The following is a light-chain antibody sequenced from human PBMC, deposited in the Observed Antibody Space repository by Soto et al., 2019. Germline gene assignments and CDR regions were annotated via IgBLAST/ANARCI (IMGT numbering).Light chain of an antibody. Sequence: EIVLTQSPGTLSLSPGERATLSCRASQSVSSSYFAWYQQKPAQAPRLLIYGASSRATGIPDRSSGSGSGTDFTLTISRLEPEDFAVYYCQQYGSSPRTFGPGTKVDIK. CDR3: QQYGSSPRT. CDR2: GAS. V-gene: IGKV3-20*01. J-gene: IGKJ3*01. CDR1: QSVSSSY.